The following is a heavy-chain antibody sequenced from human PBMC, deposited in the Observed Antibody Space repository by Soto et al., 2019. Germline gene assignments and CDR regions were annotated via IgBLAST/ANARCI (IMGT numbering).Heavy chain of an antibody. Sequence: PSETLPVTCTVSCGYIGSGGYYWSWIRQHPGKGLEWIGYIYYSGSTHYNPSLKSRVTISVDTSKNQFSLKLSSVTAADTAVYYCVRVPDYRGQGTLVTVS. J-gene: IGHJ4*02. CDR3: VRVPDY. V-gene: IGHV4-31*03. CDR1: CGYIGSGGYY. CDR2: IYYSGST.